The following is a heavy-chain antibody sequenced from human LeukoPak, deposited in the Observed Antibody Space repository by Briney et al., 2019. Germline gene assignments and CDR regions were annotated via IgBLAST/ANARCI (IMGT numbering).Heavy chain of an antibody. D-gene: IGHD5-18*01. V-gene: IGHV1-2*02. CDR2: INPNSGGT. J-gene: IGHJ4*02. Sequence: GASVKVSCKASGYTFTGYYMHWVRQAPGQGLEWMGWINPNSGGTNYAQKFQGRVTMTRDTSISTAYMELSRLRSDDTAVYYCARDVVSAMGTYYFDYWGQGTLVTVSS. CDR1: GYTFTGYY. CDR3: ARDVVSAMGTYYFDY.